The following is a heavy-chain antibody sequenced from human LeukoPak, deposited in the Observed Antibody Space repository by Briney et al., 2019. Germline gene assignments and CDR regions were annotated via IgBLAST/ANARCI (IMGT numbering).Heavy chain of an antibody. CDR1: GYTFTGFY. V-gene: IGHV1-2*02. CDR3: ARESSGWYDY. D-gene: IGHD6-19*01. Sequence: ASVKVSCKASGYTFTGFYMHWVRQAPGQGLEWMGWINPNTGGTNFAQKFQGRVALTRDTSISTAYMELSSLRSDDTAVYYCARESSGWYDYWGQGTLVTVSS. J-gene: IGHJ4*02. CDR2: INPNTGGT.